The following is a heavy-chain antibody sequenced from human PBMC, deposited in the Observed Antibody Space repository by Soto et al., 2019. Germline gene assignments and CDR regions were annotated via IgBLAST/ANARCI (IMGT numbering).Heavy chain of an antibody. CDR1: GFTFTSYW. CDR3: ARDRVESGYPEYFQH. Sequence: GSLRLSCAASGFTFTSYWMNWVRQAPGKGLEWVSVIYSGGSTYYADSVKGRFTISRDNSKNTLYLQMNSLRAEDTAVYYCARDRVESGYPEYFQHWGQGTLVTVSS. CDR2: IYSGGST. V-gene: IGHV3-53*01. D-gene: IGHD3-22*01. J-gene: IGHJ1*01.